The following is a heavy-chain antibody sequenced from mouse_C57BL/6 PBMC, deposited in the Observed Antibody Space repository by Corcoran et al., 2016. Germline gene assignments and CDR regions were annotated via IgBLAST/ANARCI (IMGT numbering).Heavy chain of an antibody. CDR3: ARAYYYGSSYGAY. D-gene: IGHD1-1*01. V-gene: IGHV9-3*01. J-gene: IGHJ3*01. CDR1: GYTFTTYG. CDR2: INTYSGVP. Sequence: QIQLVQSGPELKKPGETVKISCKASGYTFTTYGMSWVKQAPGKGLKWMGWINTYSGVPTYADDFKGRFAFSLETSASTAYLQINNLKNEDTATYVCARAYYYGSSYGAYWGQGTLVTVSA.